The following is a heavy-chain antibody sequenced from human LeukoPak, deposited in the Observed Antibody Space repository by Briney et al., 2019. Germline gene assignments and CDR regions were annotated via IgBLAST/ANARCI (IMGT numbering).Heavy chain of an antibody. V-gene: IGHV1-18*01. CDR1: GNSFTSYG. CDR3: ARMGYCSSTSCLWGGYYYYYYGMDV. J-gene: IGHJ6*02. CDR2: ISAYNGNT. D-gene: IGHD2-2*01. Sequence: ASVKVSCKVSGNSFTSYGISWVRQAPGQGLEWMGWISAYNGNTSYAQKLQGRVTMTTGTSTSTAYMELRSLRSDDTAVYYCARMGYCSSTSCLWGGYYYYYYGMDVWGQGTTVTVSS.